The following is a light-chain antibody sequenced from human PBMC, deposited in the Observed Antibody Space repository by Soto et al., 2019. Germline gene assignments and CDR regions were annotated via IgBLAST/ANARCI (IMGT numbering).Light chain of an antibody. CDR3: QQYNKWAT. CDR2: GAS. Sequence: EVVMTQSPATLSVSPGERATLSCRASQSVSANLAWYQQKPGQAPRLLIYGASSRATGIPARFSGSGSGTDFTLTISSLQSEDFAVYYCQQYNKWATFGPGTRLEIE. V-gene: IGKV3-15*01. J-gene: IGKJ5*01. CDR1: QSVSAN.